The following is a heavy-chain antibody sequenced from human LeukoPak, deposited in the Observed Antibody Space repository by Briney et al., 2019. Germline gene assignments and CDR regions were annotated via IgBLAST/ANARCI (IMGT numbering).Heavy chain of an antibody. CDR3: ARVSDSSGYYLFDY. D-gene: IGHD3-22*01. CDR1: GGSFSSYY. J-gene: IGHJ4*02. CDR2: INHSGST. Sequence: SETLSLTCAVYGGSFSSYYWSWIRQPPGKGLEWIGEINHSGSTNYNPSLKSRVTISVDTSKNQFSLKLSSVTAADTAVYYCARVSDSSGYYLFDYWGQGTLVTVSS. V-gene: IGHV4-34*01.